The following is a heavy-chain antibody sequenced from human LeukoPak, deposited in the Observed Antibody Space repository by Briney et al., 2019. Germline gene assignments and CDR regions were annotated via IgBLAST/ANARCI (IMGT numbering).Heavy chain of an antibody. Sequence: SETLSLTCTVSGDSISSFSWSWIRQSPGKRLEWIGFLYYSGTANYNPSLRSRVTISSDTSKNQFSLKLSSLTAGDTAMYYCARGPSSGQYVSPLDYWGQGTLVTVSS. CDR3: ARGPSSGQYVSPLDY. CDR1: GDSISSFS. V-gene: IGHV4-59*01. D-gene: IGHD6-25*01. CDR2: LYYSGTA. J-gene: IGHJ4*02.